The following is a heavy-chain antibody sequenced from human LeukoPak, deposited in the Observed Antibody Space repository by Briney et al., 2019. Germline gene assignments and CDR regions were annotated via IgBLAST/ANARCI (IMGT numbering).Heavy chain of an antibody. J-gene: IGHJ4*02. CDR1: GGSISSSSYY. CDR3: ARDTYYYGSGSYYFDY. V-gene: IGHV4-61*02. D-gene: IGHD3-10*01. Sequence: SETLSLTCTVSGGSISSSSYYWGWIRQPAGKGLEWIGRIYTSGSTNYNPSLKSRVTMSVDTSKNQFSLKLSSVTAADTAVYYCARDTYYYGSGSYYFDYWGQGTLVTVSS. CDR2: IYTSGST.